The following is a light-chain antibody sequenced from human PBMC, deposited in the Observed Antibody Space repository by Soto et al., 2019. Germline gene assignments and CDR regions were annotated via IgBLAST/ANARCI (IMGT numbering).Light chain of an antibody. CDR3: QQYGSSRWT. V-gene: IGKV3-20*01. CDR2: GAS. Sequence: EIVLTQSPGTLSLSPGERATLSCRASQSVSSSYLARYQQKPGQAPRLLIYGASSRATGIPDRFSGSGSGTDFTLTISRLEPEDFAVYYCQQYGSSRWTFGQGTKV. CDR1: QSVSSSY. J-gene: IGKJ1*01.